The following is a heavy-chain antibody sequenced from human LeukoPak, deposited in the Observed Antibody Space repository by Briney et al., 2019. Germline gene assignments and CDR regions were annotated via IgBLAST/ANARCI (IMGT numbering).Heavy chain of an antibody. CDR3: AVTIFGVLTGGY. Sequence: SVKVSCKASGYTFTGYYMHWVRQAPGQGLEWMVWINPNSGGTNYAQKFQGRVTMTRDTSISTAYMELSRLRSDDTAVYYCAVTIFGVLTGGYWGQGTLVTVSS. D-gene: IGHD3-3*01. CDR1: GYTFTGYY. CDR2: INPNSGGT. J-gene: IGHJ4*02. V-gene: IGHV1-2*02.